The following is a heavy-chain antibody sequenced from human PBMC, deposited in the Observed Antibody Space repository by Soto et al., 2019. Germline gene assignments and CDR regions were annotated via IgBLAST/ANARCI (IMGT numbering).Heavy chain of an antibody. Sequence: EILSLTCAVSGECISSGAWWSWVRQSPVKGLQWIGEIYHSGNTRNNPSLKSRVTMSVDKSNNQFSLNLMSVTAADTATYYCARESRTGCSSTDCYMSWGRGILVTVSS. CDR1: GECISSGAW. J-gene: IGHJ5*02. CDR2: IYHSGNT. V-gene: IGHV4-4*02. CDR3: ARESRTGCSSTDCYMS. D-gene: IGHD2-2*01.